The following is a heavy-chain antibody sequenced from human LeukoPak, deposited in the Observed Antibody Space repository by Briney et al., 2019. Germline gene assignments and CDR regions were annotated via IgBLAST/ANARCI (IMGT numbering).Heavy chain of an antibody. J-gene: IGHJ6*03. CDR3: ARVDRHHYYLDV. Sequence: SVKVSCKASGGTFSSYSITWVRQAPGQGLGWMGGIMPLFNTANYAQQFQGRVTITTDESTSTAYMELSSLRFEDTAMYYCARVDRHHYYLDVWGKGTTVTVSS. V-gene: IGHV1-69*05. CDR2: IMPLFNTA. CDR1: GGTFSSYS.